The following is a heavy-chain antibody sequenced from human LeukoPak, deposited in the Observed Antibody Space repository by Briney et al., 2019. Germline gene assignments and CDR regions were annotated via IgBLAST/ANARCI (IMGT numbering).Heavy chain of an antibody. J-gene: IGHJ4*02. V-gene: IGHV4-39*01. D-gene: IGHD1-26*01. Sequence: PSETLSLTCTVSGGSISSSSYYWGWIRQPPGKGLEWIGSIYYSGSTHYNPSLKSRVTISVDTSKNQFSLKLSSVTAADTAVYYCARHVEHQFDYWGQGTLVTVSS. CDR3: ARHVEHQFDY. CDR1: GGSISSSSYY. CDR2: IYYSGST.